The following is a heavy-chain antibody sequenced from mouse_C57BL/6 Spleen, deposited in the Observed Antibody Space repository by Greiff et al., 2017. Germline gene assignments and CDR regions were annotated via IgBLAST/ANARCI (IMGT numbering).Heavy chain of an antibody. Sequence: QVKLQQPGAELVRPGTSVKLSCKASGYTFTSYWMHWVKQRPGQGLEWIGVIDPSDSYTNYNQKIKGKATLTVDTSSSTAYMQLSSLTSEDSAVYDCAKATTGVAPYGYWGQGTTLTVSS. CDR2: IDPSDSYT. CDR3: AKATTGVAPYGY. V-gene: IGHV1-59*01. J-gene: IGHJ2*01. D-gene: IGHD1-1*01. CDR1: GYTFTSYW.